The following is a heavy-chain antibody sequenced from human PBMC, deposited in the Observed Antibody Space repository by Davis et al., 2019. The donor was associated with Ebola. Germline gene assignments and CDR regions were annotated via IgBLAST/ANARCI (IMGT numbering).Heavy chain of an antibody. Sequence: GESLKISCAASGFTFSSYSMNWVRQAPGKGLEWVSSISSSSSYIYYADSVKGRFTISRDNAKNTLYLEMNSLRVEDTAVYYCARDFDFWSDYPARQQHRQYRFYYSDLDVWGKGTTVTVSS. CDR3: ARDFDFWSDYPARQQHRQYRFYYSDLDV. J-gene: IGHJ6*04. D-gene: IGHD3-3*01. CDR1: GFTFSSYS. V-gene: IGHV3-21*01. CDR2: ISSSSSYI.